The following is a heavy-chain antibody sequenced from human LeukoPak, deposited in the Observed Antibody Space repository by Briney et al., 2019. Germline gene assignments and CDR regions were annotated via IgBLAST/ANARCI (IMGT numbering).Heavy chain of an antibody. Sequence: GGSLRLSCAASGFTFSSFAMSWVRQAPGKGLEWVSAISGSGGNTYYADSVKGRFTISRDNSKNTLYLQMNSLRAEDTAVYYCARLSSPPYYYYYMDVWGKGTTVTVSS. CDR3: ARLSSPPYYYYYMDV. J-gene: IGHJ6*03. CDR1: GFTFSSFA. CDR2: ISGSGGNT. V-gene: IGHV3-23*01. D-gene: IGHD2-21*02.